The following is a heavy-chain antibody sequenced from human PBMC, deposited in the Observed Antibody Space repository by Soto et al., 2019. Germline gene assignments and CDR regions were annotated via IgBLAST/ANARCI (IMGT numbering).Heavy chain of an antibody. J-gene: IGHJ4*02. CDR2: ISAYKGNT. V-gene: IGHV1-18*03. CDR3: ASRSGQLPYYFDY. CDR1: GFTFTNYC. Sequence: ASVKVSCKASGFTFTNYCISWVRQAPGQGLEWMGWISAYKGNTNYAQKFQGRVTMTTDTSTSTAYLELRSLRSDDMAVYFCASRSGQLPYYFDYWGQGTQVTVSS. D-gene: IGHD6-6*01.